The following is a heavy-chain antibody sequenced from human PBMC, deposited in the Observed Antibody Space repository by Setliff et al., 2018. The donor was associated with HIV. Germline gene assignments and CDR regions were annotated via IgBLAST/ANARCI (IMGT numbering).Heavy chain of an antibody. D-gene: IGHD3-22*01. V-gene: IGHV3-53*04. Sequence: GGSLRLSCAASGFTFSDHYMSWIRQAPGKGLEWVSVIYSGGSTYYADSVKGRFTISRHNSKNTLYLQMNSLRAEDTAVYYCARLWSYYDSSEGVFDIWGQGTMVTVSS. J-gene: IGHJ3*02. CDR3: ARLWSYYDSSEGVFDI. CDR1: GFTFSDHY. CDR2: IYSGGST.